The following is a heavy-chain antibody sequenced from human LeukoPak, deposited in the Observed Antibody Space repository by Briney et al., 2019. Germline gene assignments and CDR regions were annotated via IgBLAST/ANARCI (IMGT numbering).Heavy chain of an antibody. V-gene: IGHV4-39*01. Sequence: SETPSPTCTVSGGSISSSSYYWGWIRQPPGKGLEWVGSIYYSGSHYYNPSLKSRVTISVDTSKNQFSLKLSSVTAADTAVYYCARSGYDYSEVDYWGQGTLVTVSS. CDR3: ARSGYDYSEVDY. CDR2: IYYSGSH. CDR1: GGSISSSSYY. D-gene: IGHD5-12*01. J-gene: IGHJ4*02.